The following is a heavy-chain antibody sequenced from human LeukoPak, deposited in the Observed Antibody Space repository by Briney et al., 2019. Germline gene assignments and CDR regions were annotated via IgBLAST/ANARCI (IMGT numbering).Heavy chain of an antibody. D-gene: IGHD4-11*01. CDR1: GYTFTGYY. CDR2: INPNSGGT. J-gene: IGHJ5*02. CDR3: ARSVYSSDWFDP. Sequence: GASVKVSCXASGYTFTGYYMHWVRQAPGQGLEWMGWINPNSGGTNYAQKFQGRVTMTRDTSISTAYMELSRLRSDDTAVYYCARSVYSSDWFDPWGQGTLVIVSS. V-gene: IGHV1-2*02.